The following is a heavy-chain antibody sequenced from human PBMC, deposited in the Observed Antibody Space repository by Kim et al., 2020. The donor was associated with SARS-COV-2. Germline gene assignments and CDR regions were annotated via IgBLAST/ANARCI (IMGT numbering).Heavy chain of an antibody. CDR3: ARHISAAAGTPFDY. D-gene: IGHD6-13*01. J-gene: IGHJ4*02. V-gene: IGHV4-4*07. Sequence: NPSLKSRVTMSVDTSKNPSSLKLSSVTAAATAVYYCARHISAAAGTPFDYWGQGTLVTVSS.